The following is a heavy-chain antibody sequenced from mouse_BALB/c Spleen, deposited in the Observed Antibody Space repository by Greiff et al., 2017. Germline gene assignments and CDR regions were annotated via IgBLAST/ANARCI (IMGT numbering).Heavy chain of an antibody. CDR2: IWGDGST. Sequence: QVQLKQSGPGLVAPSQSLSITCTVSGFSFTRYGVNWVRQPPGKGLEWLGMIWGDGSTDYNSALKSRLSISKDNSKSQVFLKMNSLQTDDTARYYCARDRGNYYAMDYWGQGTSVTVSS. CDR3: ARDRGNYYAMDY. J-gene: IGHJ4*01. D-gene: IGHD2-1*01. CDR1: GFSFTRYG. V-gene: IGHV2-6-7*01.